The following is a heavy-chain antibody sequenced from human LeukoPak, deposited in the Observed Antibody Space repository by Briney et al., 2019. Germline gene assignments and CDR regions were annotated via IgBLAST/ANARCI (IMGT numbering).Heavy chain of an antibody. CDR1: GFTFSSYA. V-gene: IGHV3-23*01. CDR3: ARVFLSSAYYYDSSGYWDAFDI. CDR2: ISGNVGNT. D-gene: IGHD3-22*01. J-gene: IGHJ3*02. Sequence: PGGSLRLSCAASGFTFSSYAMSWVRQAPGKGLEWVSSISGNVGNTYYADSVKGRFTISRDNSKNTLYLQMNSLRAEDMAIYYCARVFLSSAYYYDSSGYWDAFDIWGQGTMVTVSS.